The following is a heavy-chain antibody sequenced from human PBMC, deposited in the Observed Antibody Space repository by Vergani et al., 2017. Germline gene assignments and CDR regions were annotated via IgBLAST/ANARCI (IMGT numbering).Heavy chain of an antibody. J-gene: IGHJ5*02. V-gene: IGHV1-69*01. CDR1: GGTFSSYA. CDR3: SGSPPTVTTGWFDP. D-gene: IGHD4-11*01. Sequence: QVQLVQSGAEVKKPGTSVKVSCKASGGTFSSYAISWVRHAPGQGLEWMGGIIPIFGTANYAQKFQCRVTITADESTRTSYMELSSLRSEDTAVYYCSGSPPTVTTGWFDPWGQGTLVTVSS. CDR2: IIPIFGTA.